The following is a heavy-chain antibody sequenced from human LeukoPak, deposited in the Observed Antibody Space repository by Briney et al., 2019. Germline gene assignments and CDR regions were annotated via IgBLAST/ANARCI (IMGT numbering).Heavy chain of an antibody. CDR3: AKIAVAGRGY. Sequence: PGGSLRLSCAASGFTFSNAWMNWVRQAPGKGLEWVSAISGSGGSTYYADSVKGRFTISRDNSKNTLYLQMNSLRAEDTAVYYCAKIAVAGRGYWGQGTLVTVSS. CDR2: ISGSGGST. V-gene: IGHV3-23*01. J-gene: IGHJ4*02. D-gene: IGHD6-19*01. CDR1: GFTFSNAW.